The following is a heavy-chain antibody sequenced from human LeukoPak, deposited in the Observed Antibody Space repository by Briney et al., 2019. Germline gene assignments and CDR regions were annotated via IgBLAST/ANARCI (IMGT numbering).Heavy chain of an antibody. D-gene: IGHD2-8*01. CDR3: ARLQWNYHYYYMDV. CDR1: GGSFSGYY. Sequence: SETLSLTCAVYGGSFSGYYWSWIRQPPGKGLEWIGEINHSGSTNYNPSLKSRVTISVDTSKNQFSLKLSSVTAADTAVYYCARLQWNYHYYYMDVWGKGTTVTVSS. V-gene: IGHV4-34*01. J-gene: IGHJ6*03. CDR2: INHSGST.